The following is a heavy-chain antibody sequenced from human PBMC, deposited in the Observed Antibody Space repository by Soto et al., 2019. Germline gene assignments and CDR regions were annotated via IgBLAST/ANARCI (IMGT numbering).Heavy chain of an antibody. D-gene: IGHD6-19*01. CDR2: ISYDGSNK. CDR1: GFTFSSYA. CDR3: ASSRDSGTRSAFDY. Sequence: QVQLVESEGGVVQPGRSLRLSCAASGFTFSSYAMHWVRQAPGKGLEWVAVISYDGSNKYYADSVKGRFTISRDNSKNTLYLQMNSLRAEDTAVYYCASSRDSGTRSAFDYWGQGTLVTVSS. V-gene: IGHV3-30-3*01. J-gene: IGHJ4*02.